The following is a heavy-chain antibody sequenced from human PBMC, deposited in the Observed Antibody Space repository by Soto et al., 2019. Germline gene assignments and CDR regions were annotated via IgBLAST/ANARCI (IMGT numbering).Heavy chain of an antibody. D-gene: IGHD6-13*01. CDR1: GGSISSYY. CDR2: IYYSGST. CDR3: ASIRGSSWELDY. V-gene: IGHV4-59*01. J-gene: IGHJ4*02. Sequence: SETLSLTCTVSGGSISSYYWSWIRQPPGKGLEWIGYIYYSGSTNYNPSLKSRVTISVDTSKNQFSLKLSSVTAAGTAVYYCASIRGSSWELDYWGQGTLVTVSS.